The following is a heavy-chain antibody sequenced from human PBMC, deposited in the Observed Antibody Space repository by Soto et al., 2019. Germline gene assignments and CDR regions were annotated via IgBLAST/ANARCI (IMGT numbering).Heavy chain of an antibody. V-gene: IGHV3-30*18. CDR2: ISYDGSNK. J-gene: IGHJ6*02. D-gene: IGHD6-13*01. Sequence: GGSLRLSCAASGFTFSSYGMHWVRQAPGKGLEWVAVISYDGSNKYYADSVKGRFTISRDNSKNTLYLQMNSLRAEDTAVYYCAKSIAAASLGMDVWGQGTTVTV. CDR3: AKSIAAASLGMDV. CDR1: GFTFSSYG.